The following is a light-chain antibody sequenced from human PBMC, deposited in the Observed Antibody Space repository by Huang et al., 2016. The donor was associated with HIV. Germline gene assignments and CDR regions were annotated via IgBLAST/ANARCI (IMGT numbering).Light chain of an antibody. Sequence: DIQMTQSPSSLSASVGDRVTITCRASQSISTYLNWYQQKPGTAPKLLIYGASSLQSGVPSRCSGSGSGTDFTLSISSLQPEDFATYYCQQSFSTLLITFGQGTRLEIK. CDR3: QQSFSTLLIT. V-gene: IGKV1-39*01. CDR1: QSISTY. CDR2: GAS. J-gene: IGKJ5*01.